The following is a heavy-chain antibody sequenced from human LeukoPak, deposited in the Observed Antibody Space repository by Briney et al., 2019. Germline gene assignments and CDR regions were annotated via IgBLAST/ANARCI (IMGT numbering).Heavy chain of an antibody. D-gene: IGHD3-10*01. CDR2: IYYSGST. CDR1: GGSISSYY. Sequence: KSSETLSLTCTVSGGSISSYYWSWIRQPPGKGLEWIGYIYYSGSTNYNPSLKSRVTISVDTSKNQFSLKLSSVTAADTAVYYCARVATYYYGSGSYPLGYMDVWGKGTTVTISS. J-gene: IGHJ6*03. CDR3: ARVATYYYGSGSYPLGYMDV. V-gene: IGHV4-59*01.